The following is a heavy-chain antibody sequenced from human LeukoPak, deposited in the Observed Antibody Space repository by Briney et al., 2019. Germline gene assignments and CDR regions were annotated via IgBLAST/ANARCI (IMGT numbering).Heavy chain of an antibody. CDR2: TSCGDSKT. D-gene: IGHD5-24*01. Sequence: GESLKISCKGSGYIFTNYWIGWVRQMPGKGLEWMGITSCGDSKTKYSPSFQGQVTISADKSLSTAYLQWSSLKASDTAMYYCARHRRDGYRTLDDWGQGTLVTVSS. V-gene: IGHV5-51*01. CDR1: GYIFTNYW. CDR3: ARHRRDGYRTLDD. J-gene: IGHJ4*01.